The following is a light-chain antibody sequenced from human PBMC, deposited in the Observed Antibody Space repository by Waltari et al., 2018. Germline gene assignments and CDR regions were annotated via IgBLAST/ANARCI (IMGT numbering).Light chain of an antibody. CDR2: AAS. V-gene: IGKV1-NL1*01. Sequence: DIQMTQSPSSLSASVGDRVTITCRASQGISNSLAWYQQKPGKAPKVLLYAASRLESGVPSRFGGSGAGTDYTLTISSLQPEDFATYYCQQYDSTPRTFGQGTKVEIK. CDR3: QQYDSTPRT. J-gene: IGKJ1*01. CDR1: QGISNS.